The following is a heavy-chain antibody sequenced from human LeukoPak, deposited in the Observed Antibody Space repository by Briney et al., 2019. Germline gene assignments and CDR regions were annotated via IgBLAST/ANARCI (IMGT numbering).Heavy chain of an antibody. CDR1: GYTFTSYG. D-gene: IGHD3-3*01. Sequence: ASVKVSCKASGYTFTSYGISWVRQAPGQGLEWMGWISAYNGNTNYAQKLQGRVTMTTDTSTSTAYMELRSLRSDDTAVYYCARFGPWGMRVVHKFDYWGQGTLVTVSS. CDR3: ARFGPWGMRVVHKFDY. CDR2: ISAYNGNT. V-gene: IGHV1-18*01. J-gene: IGHJ4*02.